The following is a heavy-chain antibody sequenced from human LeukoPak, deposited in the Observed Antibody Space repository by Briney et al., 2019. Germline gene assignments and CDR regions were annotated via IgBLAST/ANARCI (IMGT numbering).Heavy chain of an antibody. CDR3: AGRGYSSGTFDI. D-gene: IGHD5-18*01. CDR2: TYTSGGT. J-gene: IGHJ3*02. V-gene: IGHV4-61*02. CDR1: GGSITNLNFY. Sequence: PSETLSLTCTVSGGSITNLNFYWTWIRQPAGKRLEWIGRTYTSGGTNYNPSLKSRVTMSVDKSKNQISLKLASLTAADTALYYCAGRGYSSGTFDIWGPGTFVTVSS.